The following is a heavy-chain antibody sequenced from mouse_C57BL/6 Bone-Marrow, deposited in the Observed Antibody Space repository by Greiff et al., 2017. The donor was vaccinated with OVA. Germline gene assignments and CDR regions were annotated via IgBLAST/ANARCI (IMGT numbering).Heavy chain of an antibody. J-gene: IGHJ1*03. CDR2: INPNNGGT. V-gene: IGHV1-26*01. CDR1: GYTFTDYY. CDR3: ARTVYSNYWYFDV. Sequence: EVQLQQSGPELVKPGASVKISCKASGYTFTDYYMNWVKQSHGKSLEWIGDINPNNGGTSYNQKFRGKATLTVDKSSSTAYMGLRSLTSEDSAVYYCARTVYSNYWYFDVWGTGTTVTVSS. D-gene: IGHD2-5*01.